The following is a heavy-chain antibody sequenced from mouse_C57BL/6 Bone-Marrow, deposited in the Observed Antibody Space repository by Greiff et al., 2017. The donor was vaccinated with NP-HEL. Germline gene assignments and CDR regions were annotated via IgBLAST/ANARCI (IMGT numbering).Heavy chain of an antibody. D-gene: IGHD2-4*01. CDR1: GFTFSSYA. V-gene: IGHV5-9-1*02. CDR2: ISSGGDYI. J-gene: IGHJ4*01. Sequence: EVKVEESGEGLVKPGGSLKLSCAASGFTFSSYAMSWVRQTPEKRLEWVAYISSGGDYIYYADTVKGRFTISRDNARNTLYLQMSSLKSEDTAMYYCTRDPYDYDAGYYAMDYWGQGTSVTVSS. CDR3: TRDPYDYDAGYYAMDY.